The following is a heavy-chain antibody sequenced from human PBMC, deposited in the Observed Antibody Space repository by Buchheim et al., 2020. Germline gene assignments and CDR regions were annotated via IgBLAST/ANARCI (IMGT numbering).Heavy chain of an antibody. CDR1: GFTFSSYG. Sequence: QVQLVESGGGVVQPGRSLRLSCAASGFTFSSYGMHWVRQAPGKGLEWVAVISYDGSNKYYADSVKGRFTISRDNSKNTLYLKMNSLRAEDTAVYYCAKETSGEEWFGDYGPARAPYYFDYWGQGTL. V-gene: IGHV3-30*18. D-gene: IGHD4-17*01. CDR3: AKETSGEEWFGDYGPARAPYYFDY. J-gene: IGHJ4*02. CDR2: ISYDGSNK.